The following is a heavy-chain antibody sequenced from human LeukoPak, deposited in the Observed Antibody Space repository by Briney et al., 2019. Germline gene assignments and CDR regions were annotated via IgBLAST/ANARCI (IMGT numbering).Heavy chain of an antibody. CDR3: ARVYSSGWNPYKYYYYYMDV. Sequence: GGSLRLSCGASGFTLSSYWMTWVRQAPGKGLEWVANIKEDGSKKYYVESVRGRFTISRDNAENSLYPQMNSLRAEDTAVYYCARVYSSGWNPYKYYYYYMDVWGKGTTVTVSS. CDR2: IKEDGSKK. CDR1: GFTLSSYW. V-gene: IGHV3-7*01. J-gene: IGHJ6*03. D-gene: IGHD6-19*01.